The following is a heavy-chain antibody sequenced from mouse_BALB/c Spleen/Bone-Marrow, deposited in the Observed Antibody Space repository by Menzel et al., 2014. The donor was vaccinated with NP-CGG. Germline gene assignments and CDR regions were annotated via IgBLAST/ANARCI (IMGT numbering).Heavy chain of an antibody. Sequence: VQRVESGAELVRPGSSVKISCKASGYAFSRSWMNWVKQRPGQGLEWIGQIYPGDDDTNYSGKFKGRATLTADKSSGTAYMRLSSLTSEDSAVYFCAGSTPLAYWGQGTLVTVSA. V-gene: IGHV1-80*01. D-gene: IGHD1-1*01. CDR1: GYAFSRSW. CDR2: IYPGDDDT. CDR3: AGSTPLAY. J-gene: IGHJ3*01.